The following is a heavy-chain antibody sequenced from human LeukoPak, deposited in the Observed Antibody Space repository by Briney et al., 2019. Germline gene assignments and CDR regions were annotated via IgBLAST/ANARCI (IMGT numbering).Heavy chain of an antibody. J-gene: IGHJ6*02. Sequence: GGSLRLSCVASGFTFTNYWMSWVRQAPGKGLEWVAIIKQDGSEKYYVDAVKGRITVSRDNAKNSLYLQLNSLRAEDTAKYYCATASYFYGMAVWGQGTTVVVS. CDR3: ATASYFYGMAV. V-gene: IGHV3-7*03. CDR2: IKQDGSEK. CDR1: GFTFTNYW.